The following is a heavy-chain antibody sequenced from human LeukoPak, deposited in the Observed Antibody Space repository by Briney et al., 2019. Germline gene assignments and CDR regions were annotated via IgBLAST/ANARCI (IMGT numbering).Heavy chain of an antibody. CDR3: AREVVVPAAHAFDI. V-gene: IGHV4-30-4*08. CDR2: IYYSGST. Sequence: SETLSLTCTVSGGSISSGDYYWSWISQPPGKGLEWIGYIYYSGSTYYNPSLKSRVTISVDTSKNQFSLKLSSVTAADTAVYYCAREVVVPAAHAFDIWGQGTMVTVSS. CDR1: GGSISSGDYY. D-gene: IGHD2-2*01. J-gene: IGHJ3*02.